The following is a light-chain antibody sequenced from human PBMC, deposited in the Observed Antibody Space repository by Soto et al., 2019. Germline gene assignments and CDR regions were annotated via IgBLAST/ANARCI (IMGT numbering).Light chain of an antibody. Sequence: EIVMTQSPATLSVSPGARAPLSGWASQSVINNLAWYQQKPGQAPRLLLYDASTRAAGIPARLSGSGSGTEFTLNISILQPQDLAVYDCKKSYKWQLTLGRGNKGDIK. V-gene: IGKV3-15*01. J-gene: IGKJ4*01. CDR3: KKSYKWQLT. CDR1: QSVINN. CDR2: DAS.